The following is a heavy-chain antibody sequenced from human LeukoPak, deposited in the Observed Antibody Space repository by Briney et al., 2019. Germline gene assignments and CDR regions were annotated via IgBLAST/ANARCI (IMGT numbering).Heavy chain of an antibody. J-gene: IGHJ4*02. D-gene: IGHD3-16*02. V-gene: IGHV3-30-3*01. CDR2: ISYDGSNK. CDR3: ARDKSITFGGVIGDIDY. Sequence: GRSLRLPCAASGFTFSSYAMHWVRQAPGKGLERVAVISYDGSNKYYADSVKGRFTISRDNSKNTLYLQMNSLRAEDTAVYYCARDKSITFGGVIGDIDYWGQGTLVTVSS. CDR1: GFTFSSYA.